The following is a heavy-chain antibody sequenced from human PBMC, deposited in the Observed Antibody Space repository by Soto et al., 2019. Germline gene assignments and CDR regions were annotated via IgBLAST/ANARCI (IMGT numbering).Heavy chain of an antibody. CDR1: GFTLTRSA. D-gene: IGHD6-19*01. J-gene: IGHJ4*01. Sequence: GGSLRLSCAGSGFTLTRSAVSWVRQAPGKGLELVSGISAGGGGTYYADSVKGRFTISRDVSKNTVYLQMNGLRVEDTAVYYCAKDVGQWVETVDYWGHGTLVTVSS. CDR2: ISAGGGGT. CDR3: AKDVGQWVETVDY. V-gene: IGHV3-23*01.